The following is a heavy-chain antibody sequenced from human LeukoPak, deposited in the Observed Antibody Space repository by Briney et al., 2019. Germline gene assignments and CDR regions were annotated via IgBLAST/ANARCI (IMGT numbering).Heavy chain of an antibody. D-gene: IGHD3-22*01. CDR2: INNDGTAT. CDR1: GFTFSSYW. V-gene: IGHV3-74*01. J-gene: IGHJ5*02. Sequence: PGGSLRLSCAASGFTFSSYWMHWVRQAPGKGLVWVSRINNDGTATFFADSVKGRSTISRDNAKNSLYLQMNSLRAEDTAVYYCARGTPYYYDSSGFNWFDPWGQGTLVTVSS. CDR3: ARGTPYYYDSSGFNWFDP.